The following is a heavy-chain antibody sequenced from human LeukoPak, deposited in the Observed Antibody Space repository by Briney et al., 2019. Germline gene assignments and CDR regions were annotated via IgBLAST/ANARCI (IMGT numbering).Heavy chain of an antibody. CDR2: ISGSGDNT. CDR3: AKGSYYDSSGSFYFDY. Sequence: GGSLRLSCAASGFTFSSYAMSWVRQAPGKGLEWVSGISGSGDNTYYADSVKGGFTISRDNSKNTLYVQVNSLGTEDTAAYYCAKGSYYDSSGSFYFDYWGQGTLVTVSS. CDR1: GFTFSSYA. V-gene: IGHV3-23*01. J-gene: IGHJ4*02. D-gene: IGHD3-22*01.